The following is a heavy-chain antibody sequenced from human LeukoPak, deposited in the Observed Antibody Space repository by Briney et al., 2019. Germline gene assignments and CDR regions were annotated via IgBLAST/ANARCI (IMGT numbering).Heavy chain of an antibody. V-gene: IGHV1-46*01. CDR2: INPSGGST. Sequence: ASVTVSCKAYGYTFTSYSMHWVRQAPGQGLEWMGLINPSGGSTSYAQKFQGRVTMTRDMSTSTVYMELSSRRSEDTAVYYCARDSGNNWFDPWGQGTLVTVSS. CDR3: ARDSGNNWFDP. CDR1: GYTFTSYS. J-gene: IGHJ5*02.